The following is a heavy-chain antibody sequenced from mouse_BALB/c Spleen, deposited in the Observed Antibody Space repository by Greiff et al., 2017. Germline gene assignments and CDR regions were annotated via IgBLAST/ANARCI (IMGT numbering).Heavy chain of an antibody. V-gene: IGHV1-14*01. CDR1: GYTFTSYV. J-gene: IGHJ1*01. D-gene: IGHD2-2*01. CDR3: ARNGYYWYFDV. CDR2: INPYNDGT. Sequence: VQLQQSGPELVKPGASVKMSCKASGYTFTSYVMHWVKQKPGQGLEWIGYINPYNDGTKYNEKFKGKATLTSDKSSSTAYMELSILTSEDSAVYYCARNGYYWYFDVWGAGTTVTVSS.